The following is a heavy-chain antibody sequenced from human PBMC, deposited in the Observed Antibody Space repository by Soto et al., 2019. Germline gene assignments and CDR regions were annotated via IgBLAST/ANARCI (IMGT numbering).Heavy chain of an antibody. CDR1: GFTFSSDD. CDR3: ARGGDCGKTSCYWARLYCGLDV. Sequence: GGSLRLACTASGFTFSSDDMHWVRQATGKGRGWVSAIGTAGDTYYSGSVKGRFTVSRENVKNSLYLQMNSLRAGDTAVYYCARGGDCGKTSCYWARLYCGLDVWGQGTTDTVSS. CDR2: IGTAGDT. D-gene: IGHD2-2*01. J-gene: IGHJ6*02. V-gene: IGHV3-13*01.